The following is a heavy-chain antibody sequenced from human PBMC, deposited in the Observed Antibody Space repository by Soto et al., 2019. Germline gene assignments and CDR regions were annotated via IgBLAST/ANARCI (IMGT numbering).Heavy chain of an antibody. CDR1: GGTFSSYA. Sequence: SVKVSCKASGGTFSSYAISWVLQAPGQGVEWMGGIIPIFGTANYAQKFQGRVTITADESTSTAYMELSSLRSEDTAVYYCAREIGVVRGPLYYYYYGMDVWGQGTTVTVSS. D-gene: IGHD3-10*01. V-gene: IGHV1-69*13. J-gene: IGHJ6*02. CDR2: IIPIFGTA. CDR3: AREIGVVRGPLYYYYYGMDV.